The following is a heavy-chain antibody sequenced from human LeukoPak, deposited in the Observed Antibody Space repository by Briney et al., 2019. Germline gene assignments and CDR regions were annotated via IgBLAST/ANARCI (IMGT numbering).Heavy chain of an antibody. CDR1: GFTFSSYG. V-gene: IGHV3-30*02. J-gene: IGHJ6*03. D-gene: IGHD3-22*01. CDR2: IRYDGSNK. Sequence: PGGSLRLSCAASGFTFSSYGMHWVRQAPGKGLEWVAFIRYDGSNKYYADSVKGRFTISRDNSKNTLYLQMNSLRAEDTAVYYCAKDGPSRIGYYYYYMDVWGKGTTVTVSS. CDR3: AKDGPSRIGYYYYYMDV.